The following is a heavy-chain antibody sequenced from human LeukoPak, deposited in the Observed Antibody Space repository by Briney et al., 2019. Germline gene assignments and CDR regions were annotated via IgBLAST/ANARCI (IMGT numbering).Heavy chain of an antibody. V-gene: IGHV3-23*01. J-gene: IGHJ4*02. D-gene: IGHD6-19*01. Sequence: GGSLRLSCAASGFTFSSYAMSWVRQAPGRGLEWISAISGSGGSTYYADSVKGRFTISRDNSKNTLYLQMNSLRAEDTAVYYCAKVPRLALTFDYWGQGTLVTVSS. CDR3: AKVPRLALTFDY. CDR1: GFTFSSYA. CDR2: ISGSGGST.